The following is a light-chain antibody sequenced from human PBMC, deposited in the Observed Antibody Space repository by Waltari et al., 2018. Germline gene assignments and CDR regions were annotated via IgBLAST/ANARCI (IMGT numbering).Light chain of an antibody. CDR1: SSDVGSYHL. CDR2: EGS. J-gene: IGLJ3*02. CDR3: CSYAGSSTWV. Sequence: SALTQPASVSGSPGQSITLSRTGTSSDVGSYHLVSWYQQHPGKAPKLMIYEGSKRPSGVSNRFSGSKSGNTASLTISGLQAEDEADYYCCSYAGSSTWVFGGGTKLTVL. V-gene: IGLV2-23*01.